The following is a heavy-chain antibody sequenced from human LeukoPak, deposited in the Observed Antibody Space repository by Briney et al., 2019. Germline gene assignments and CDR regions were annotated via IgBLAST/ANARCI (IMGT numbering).Heavy chain of an antibody. CDR3: ATRCSSTSCYDGWGY. V-gene: IGHV3-21*01. CDR1: GFTFSNYD. D-gene: IGHD2-2*01. CDR2: ISVSSSSK. J-gene: IGHJ4*02. Sequence: GGSLRLSCAASGFTFSNYDMNWVRQAPGKGLEWVSSISVSSSSKYYVDSVKGRFTISRDNAKNSLYLQMNSLRAEDTAVHYCATRCSSTSCYDGWGYWGQGTLVTVSS.